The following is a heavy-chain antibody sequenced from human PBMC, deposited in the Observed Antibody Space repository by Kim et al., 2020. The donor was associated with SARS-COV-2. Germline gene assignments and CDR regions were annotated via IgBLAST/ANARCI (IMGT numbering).Heavy chain of an antibody. CDR1: GFTFSNYW. Sequence: GGSLRLSCAASGFTFSNYWMNWVRQAPGKGLEWVANIKYDGSDKYYVVSVKGRFTISRDNTKNSLYLQMNSLRAEDTAVYYCAVDNWGFESQDPDHWGQGTLVSLSS. CDR3: AVDNWGFESQDPDH. D-gene: IGHD7-27*01. CDR2: IKYDGSDK. V-gene: IGHV3-7*03. J-gene: IGHJ4*02.